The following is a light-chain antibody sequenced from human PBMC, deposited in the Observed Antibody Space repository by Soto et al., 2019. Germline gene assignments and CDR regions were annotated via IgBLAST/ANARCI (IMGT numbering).Light chain of an antibody. Sequence: DIQMTQSPSTLSASVGDRVTITCRASQSVSSWLAWYQQKAGTAPKLLIYGASRLGSGVPSRFSGSGSGTEFTLTISSLQPDDFGTYYCQQYNSYFVTFGPGTRVDVK. CDR1: QSVSSW. J-gene: IGKJ3*01. CDR3: QQYNSYFVT. V-gene: IGKV1-5*01. CDR2: GAS.